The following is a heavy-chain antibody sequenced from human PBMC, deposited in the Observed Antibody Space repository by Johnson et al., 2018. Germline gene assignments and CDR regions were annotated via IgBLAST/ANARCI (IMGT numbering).Heavy chain of an antibody. V-gene: IGHV3-23*04. CDR2: ISGSGGGT. Sequence: VQLVEAGGGLVQPGGSLGPSCAASGFTFRSYAMSWVRQAPGKGLEWVSTISGSGGGTDYADSVRGRFNISRDNSKNTLFLQMNSLRAEDTAVYCCAKAEDYYDSSGAFQHWGQGTLVTVSS. J-gene: IGHJ1*01. CDR3: AKAEDYYDSSGAFQH. CDR1: GFTFRSYA. D-gene: IGHD3-22*01.